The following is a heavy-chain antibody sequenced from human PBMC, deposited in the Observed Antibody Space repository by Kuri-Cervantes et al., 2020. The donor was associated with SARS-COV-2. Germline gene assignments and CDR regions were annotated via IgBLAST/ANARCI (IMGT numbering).Heavy chain of an antibody. J-gene: IGHJ3*02. V-gene: IGHV4-38-2*01. CDR1: GYSISSGYY. D-gene: IGHD3-3*01. Sequence: SETLSLTCAVSGYSISSGYYWGWIRQPPGKGLEWIGSIYHSGSTYYNPSLKSRVTISVDTSKNQFSLKLSSVTAADTAVYYCAGRDYDSYAFDIWGQGTMVTVSS. CDR2: IYHSGST. CDR3: AGRDYDSYAFDI.